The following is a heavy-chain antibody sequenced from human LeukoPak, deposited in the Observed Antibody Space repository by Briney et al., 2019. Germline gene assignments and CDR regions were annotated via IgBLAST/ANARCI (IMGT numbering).Heavy chain of an antibody. CDR2: IYSGDNT. CDR1: GFTVSSNY. V-gene: IGHV3-66*01. J-gene: IGHJ4*02. D-gene: IGHD1-26*01. CDR3: ARGPSGGYSYYFDY. Sequence: GGSLRLSCAASGFTVSSNYMSWVRQAPGKGLECVSTIYSGDNTYYADSVKGRFTISRDNSVNTVYLQVSSLRAEDTAVYYCARGPSGGYSYYFDYWGQGTLVTVSS.